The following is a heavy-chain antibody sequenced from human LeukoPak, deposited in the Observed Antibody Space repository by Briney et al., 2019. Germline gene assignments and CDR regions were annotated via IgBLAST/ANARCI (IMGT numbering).Heavy chain of an antibody. J-gene: IGHJ4*02. CDR1: GYTFTSYD. V-gene: IGHV1-18*01. CDR2: ISAYNGNT. Sequence: ASVKVSCKASGYTFTSYDFSWVRQAPGQGLEWMGWISAYNGNTNYAQKLQDRVTMTTDTSTSTAYMELRSLRSDDTAVYYCARVWIAAPVESSHDYWGQGTLVTVSS. D-gene: IGHD6-13*01. CDR3: ARVWIAAPVESSHDY.